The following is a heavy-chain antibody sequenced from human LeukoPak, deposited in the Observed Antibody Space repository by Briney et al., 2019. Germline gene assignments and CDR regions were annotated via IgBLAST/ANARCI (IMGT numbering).Heavy chain of an antibody. Sequence: GGSLRLSCAASGFTFSNAWMSWVRQAPGKGLEWVGRIKSKTDGGTTDYAAPVKGRFTISRDDSKNTLYLQMNSLKTEDTAVYYCTTSPLIYYGSGSYYIEGNWFDPWGQGTLVTVSS. J-gene: IGHJ5*02. V-gene: IGHV3-15*01. CDR2: IKSKTDGGTT. CDR1: GFTFSNAW. CDR3: TTSPLIYYGSGSYYIEGNWFDP. D-gene: IGHD3-10*01.